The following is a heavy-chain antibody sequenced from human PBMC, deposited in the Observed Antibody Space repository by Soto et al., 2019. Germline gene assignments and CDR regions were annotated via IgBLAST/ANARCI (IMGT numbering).Heavy chain of an antibody. Sequence: SETLSLTCAVSGGSISSSNWWSWVRPPAGKGLEWIGEIYHSGSTNYNPSLTSRVTISVDKSKNQFSLKLSSVTAADTAVYYCASSSYYDSSGDPYYYYGMDVWGQGTTVT. CDR3: ASSSYYDSSGDPYYYYGMDV. J-gene: IGHJ6*02. CDR2: IYHSGST. V-gene: IGHV4-4*02. D-gene: IGHD3-22*01. CDR1: GGSISSSNW.